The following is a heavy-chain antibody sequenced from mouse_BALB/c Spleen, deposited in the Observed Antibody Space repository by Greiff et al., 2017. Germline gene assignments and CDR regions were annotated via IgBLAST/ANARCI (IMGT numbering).Heavy chain of an antibody. CDR1: GFTFSSYA. D-gene: IGHD2-1*01. CDR3: ARDGNYYFDY. CDR2: ISSGGSYT. Sequence: EVQLVESGGGLVKPGGSLKLSCAASGFTFSSYAMSWVRQTPEKRLEWVATISSGGSYTYYPDSVKGRFTISRDNAKNTLYLQMSSLRSEDTAMYYCARDGNYYFDYWGQGTTLTVSS. V-gene: IGHV5-9-3*01. J-gene: IGHJ2*01.